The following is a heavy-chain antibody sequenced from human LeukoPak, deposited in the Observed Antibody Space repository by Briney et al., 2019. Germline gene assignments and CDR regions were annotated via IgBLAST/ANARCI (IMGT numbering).Heavy chain of an antibody. CDR2: INHSGST. V-gene: IGHV4-34*01. CDR3: ARAGFALAPHRGTPFDY. Sequence: PSETLSLTCAVYGGPFNGYYWSWIRQPPGKGLEWIGEINHSGSTNYSPSLKSRVTISVNTSKNQFSLKLTSVTAADTAVYYCARAGFALAPHRGTPFDYWGQGTLVTVSS. J-gene: IGHJ4*02. D-gene: IGHD6-6*01. CDR1: GGPFNGYY.